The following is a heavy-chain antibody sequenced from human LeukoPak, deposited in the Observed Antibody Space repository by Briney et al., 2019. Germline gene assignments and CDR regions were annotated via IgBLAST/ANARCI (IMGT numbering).Heavy chain of an antibody. CDR1: GFTFTSSA. J-gene: IGHJ6*04. V-gene: IGHV1-58*02. D-gene: IGHD2-2*01. Sequence: SVKVSCKASGFTFTSSAMQWVRQARGQRLEWIGWIVVGSGNTNYAQKFQERVTITRDMSTSTAYMELSSLRSEDTAVYYCAASVRDIVVVAAAYVNYYYYGMDVWGKGTTVTVSS. CDR3: AASVRDIVVVAAAYVNYYYYGMDV. CDR2: IVVGSGNT.